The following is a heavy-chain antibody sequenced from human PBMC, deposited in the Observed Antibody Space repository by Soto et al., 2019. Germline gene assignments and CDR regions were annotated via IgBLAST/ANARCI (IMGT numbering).Heavy chain of an antibody. D-gene: IGHD3-10*01. CDR1: GFTFSSYW. CDR2: IKEDGSEK. V-gene: IGHV3-7*01. J-gene: IGHJ4*02. Sequence: GGSLRLSCAASGFTFSSYWMSWVRQAPGKGLEWVANIKEDGSEKNYVDSVKGQFTISRDNAKNSLYLQMNSLRAEDTAVYYCATERYYYGSGDYWGQGTLVTVSP. CDR3: ATERYYYGSGDY.